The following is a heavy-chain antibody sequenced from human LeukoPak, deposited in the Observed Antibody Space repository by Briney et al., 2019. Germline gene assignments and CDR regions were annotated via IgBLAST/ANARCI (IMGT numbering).Heavy chain of an antibody. Sequence: GASVKVSCKASGYTFTSYAMHWVRQAPGQGLEWMGWISAYNGNTNYAQKLQGRVTMTTDTSTSTAYMELRSLRSDDTAVYYCARFWDYYDSSGYRNWFDPWGQGTLVTVSS. CDR3: ARFWDYYDSSGYRNWFDP. CDR1: GYTFTSYA. V-gene: IGHV1-18*01. J-gene: IGHJ5*02. D-gene: IGHD3-22*01. CDR2: ISAYNGNT.